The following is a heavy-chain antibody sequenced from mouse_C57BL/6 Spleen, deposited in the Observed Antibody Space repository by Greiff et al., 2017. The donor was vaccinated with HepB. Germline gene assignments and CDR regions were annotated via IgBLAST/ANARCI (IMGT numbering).Heavy chain of an antibody. CDR3: TTKEYYGSSWEFAY. J-gene: IGHJ3*01. CDR1: GFNIKDYY. CDR2: IDPEDGDT. D-gene: IGHD1-1*01. Sequence: EVQLQQSGAELVRPGASVKLSCTASGFNIKDYYMHWVKQRPEQGLEWIGRIDPEDGDTEYAPKFQGKATMTADTSSNTAYLQLSSLTSEDTAVYYCTTKEYYGSSWEFAYWGQGTLVTVSA. V-gene: IGHV14-1*01.